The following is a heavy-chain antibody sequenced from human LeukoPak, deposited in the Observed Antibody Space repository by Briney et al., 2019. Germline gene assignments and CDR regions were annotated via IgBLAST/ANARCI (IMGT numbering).Heavy chain of an antibody. CDR3: AKGQELDDGVFDS. V-gene: IGHV3-53*01. D-gene: IGHD1-1*01. J-gene: IGHJ4*02. Sequence: GGSLRLSCAASGFTVGNNYMSWVRQAPGKGLEWVSLIYSAGSTYNADSVRGRFAISRDNSKNALFLQMNSLRVEDTAIYYCAKGQELDDGVFDSWGQGTLVTVSS. CDR1: GFTVGNNY. CDR2: IYSAGST.